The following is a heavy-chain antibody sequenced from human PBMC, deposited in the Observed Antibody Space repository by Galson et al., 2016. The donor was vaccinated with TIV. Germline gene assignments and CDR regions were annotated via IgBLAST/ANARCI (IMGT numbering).Heavy chain of an antibody. D-gene: IGHD4-11*01. CDR2: ISYYGSDK. CDR3: ARGDYPATVTTYYYYGMGV. J-gene: IGHJ6*02. Sequence: SLRLSCAASGFAFSTYAMHWVRQAPGKGLEWVALISYYGSDKYYADSVKGRFTISRDNSKNTLYLQMNNLRAEDTAVYYCARGDYPATVTTYYYYGMGVWGQGTTVTVSS. CDR1: GFAFSTYA. V-gene: IGHV3-30-3*01.